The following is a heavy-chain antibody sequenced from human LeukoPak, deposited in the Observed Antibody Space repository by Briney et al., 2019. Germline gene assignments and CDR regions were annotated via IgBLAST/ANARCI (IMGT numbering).Heavy chain of an antibody. Sequence: ASVKVSCKASGYTFTSYGISWVRQAPGQGLEWMGWISTNNGNTNYAQKLQGRVTMTTDTSTSTAYMELRSLRSDDTAVYYCARAPYCSSTSCNYYYYSMGVWGQGTTVTVSS. D-gene: IGHD2-2*01. J-gene: IGHJ6*02. CDR2: ISTNNGNT. CDR1: GYTFTSYG. V-gene: IGHV1-18*01. CDR3: ARAPYCSSTSCNYYYYSMGV.